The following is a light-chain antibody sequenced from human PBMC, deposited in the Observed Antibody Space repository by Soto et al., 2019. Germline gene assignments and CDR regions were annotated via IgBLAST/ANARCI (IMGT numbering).Light chain of an antibody. CDR1: QSVSSSY. CDR2: AAS. V-gene: IGKV3-20*01. Sequence: EIVLTQSPGTLSLSPGERATLSCRASQSVSSSYLAWYQHKPGQPPRLLIYAASSWATGIPDRFSGSGSGTDFTLTISRLEPEDFAVYYCQQYDNSLYTFGQGTKLEIK. J-gene: IGKJ2*01. CDR3: QQYDNSLYT.